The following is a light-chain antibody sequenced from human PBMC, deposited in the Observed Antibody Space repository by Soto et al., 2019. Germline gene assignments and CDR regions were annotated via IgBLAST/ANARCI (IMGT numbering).Light chain of an antibody. CDR3: LHDYHDPWT. CDR1: QGIRDD. J-gene: IGKJ1*01. V-gene: IGKV1-6*01. CDR2: SAS. Sequence: AIQMTQSPASRSSSLGYMVAITCPANQGIRDDLGWYQQKPGKAPKLLIYSASSLQSGVPSRFSGSGSGTDFTLTISSLQPEDFETYYCLHDYHDPWTFGKGTKVAIK.